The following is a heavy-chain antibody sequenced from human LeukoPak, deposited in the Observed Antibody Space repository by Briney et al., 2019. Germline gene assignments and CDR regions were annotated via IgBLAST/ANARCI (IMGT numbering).Heavy chain of an antibody. J-gene: IGHJ3*02. D-gene: IGHD3-22*01. CDR1: GFTFSSYW. Sequence: GGSLRLSCAASGFTFSSYWMSWVRQAPGKGLEWVANIKQDGSEKYYVDSVKGRFTISRDNAKNSLFLQMNSLRAEDTAVYYCARDPYYDSSGYYYEGAFDIWGQGTMVTVSS. CDR2: IKQDGSEK. V-gene: IGHV3-7*01. CDR3: ARDPYYDSSGYYYEGAFDI.